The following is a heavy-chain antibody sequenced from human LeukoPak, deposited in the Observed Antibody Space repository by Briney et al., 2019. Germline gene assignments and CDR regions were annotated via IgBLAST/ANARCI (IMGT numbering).Heavy chain of an antibody. V-gene: IGHV3-30*02. D-gene: IGHD6-13*01. CDR2: IRYDGSNK. Sequence: GGSLRLSCAASGFTFSSYGMHWVRQAPGKGLEWVAFIRYDGSNKYYADSVKGRFTISKDNSKNTLYLQMNSLRAEDTAVYYCARDRDSSSWYLIWGQEPWSPSPQ. J-gene: IGHJ4*01. CDR1: GFTFSSYG. CDR3: ARDRDSSSWYLI.